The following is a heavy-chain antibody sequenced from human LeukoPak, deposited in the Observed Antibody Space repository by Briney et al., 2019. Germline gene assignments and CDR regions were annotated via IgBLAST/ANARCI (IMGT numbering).Heavy chain of an antibody. D-gene: IGHD6-13*01. Sequence: GGSLRLSCAASGFTFSSYAMSWVRQAPGKGLEWVSGVSGSGGSTVYTDSVKGRFTISRDNSKNTLYLQMNSLRAEDTAVYYCAKGGSSWSEIDYWGQGTLVTVSS. CDR2: VSGSGGST. CDR3: AKGGSSWSEIDY. CDR1: GFTFSSYA. J-gene: IGHJ4*02. V-gene: IGHV3-23*01.